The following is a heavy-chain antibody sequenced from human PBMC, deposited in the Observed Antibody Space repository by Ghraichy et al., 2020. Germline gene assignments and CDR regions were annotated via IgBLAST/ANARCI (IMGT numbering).Heavy chain of an antibody. V-gene: IGHV4-61*01. J-gene: IGHJ6*02. D-gene: IGHD3-22*01. CDR1: GASVSTDSYY. CDR2: IYDNGGT. Sequence: GSLRLSCTVSGASVSTDSYYWSWIRQPPGKGLEWIGYIYDNGGTNYNPSLKSRVTFSVDTSKNQFSLRLSSVTAADTAVYYCAREAYYYHSSGYYTYYYYGMDVWGQGTTVTVSS. CDR3: AREAYYYHSSGYYTYYYYGMDV.